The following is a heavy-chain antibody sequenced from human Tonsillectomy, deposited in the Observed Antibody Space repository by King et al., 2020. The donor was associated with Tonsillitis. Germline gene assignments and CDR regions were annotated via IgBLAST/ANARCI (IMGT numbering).Heavy chain of an antibody. Sequence: VQLQESGPGLVKPSETLSLTCTVSGGSISSYYWSWIRQPPGKGLEWIGYIYYSGSTNYNPSLKSRVTMSVDTSKSQFSLKLSSVTAADTAVHYCAREISLADAFDIWGQGTMVTVSS. D-gene: IGHD1-1*01. CDR2: IYYSGST. V-gene: IGHV4-59*01. J-gene: IGHJ3*02. CDR1: GGSISSYY. CDR3: AREISLADAFDI.